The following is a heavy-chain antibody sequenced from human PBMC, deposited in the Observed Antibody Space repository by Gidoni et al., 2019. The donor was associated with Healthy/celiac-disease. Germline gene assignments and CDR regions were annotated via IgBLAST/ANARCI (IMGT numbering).Heavy chain of an antibody. V-gene: IGHV4-34*01. CDR1: GGSFSGYY. Sequence: QVQLQQWGAGLLKPSETLSLTCAVYGGSFSGYYWSWIRQPPGKGLEWIGEINHSGSTNYNPSLKSRVTISVDTSKNQFSLKLSSVTAADTAVYYCARAGYCSSTSCYVRARYYGMDVWGQGTTVTVSS. CDR3: ARAGYCSSTSCYVRARYYGMDV. CDR2: INHSGST. D-gene: IGHD2-2*01. J-gene: IGHJ6*02.